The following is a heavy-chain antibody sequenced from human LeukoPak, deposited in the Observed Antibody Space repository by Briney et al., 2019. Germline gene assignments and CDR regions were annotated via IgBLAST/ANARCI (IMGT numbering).Heavy chain of an antibody. D-gene: IGHD3-10*01. V-gene: IGHV3-23*01. J-gene: IGHJ4*02. Sequence: GGSLRLSCAASGFTFSSYGMSWVRQAPGKGLEWVSAISGSGGSTYYADSVKGRFTISRDNSKNTLYLQMNSLRAEDTAVYYCARDHRGVFDYWGQGTLVTVSS. CDR1: GFTFSSYG. CDR2: ISGSGGST. CDR3: ARDHRGVFDY.